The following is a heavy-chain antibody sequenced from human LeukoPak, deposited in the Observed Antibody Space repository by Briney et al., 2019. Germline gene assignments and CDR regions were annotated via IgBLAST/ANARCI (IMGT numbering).Heavy chain of an antibody. CDR3: VRDLVGTGYHYYSYYHMDV. D-gene: IGHD3/OR15-3a*01. CDR1: GFTFRSHW. CDR2: INSDGSSA. Sequence: PGGSLRLSCAASGFTFRSHWMHWVRQSPGKGLVWVSRINSDGSSASYADSVKGRFAISRDNAKNTLYLQMNSLRGEDTAVYYCVRDLVGTGYHYYSYYHMDVWGKGTAVTVSS. J-gene: IGHJ6*03. V-gene: IGHV3-74*01.